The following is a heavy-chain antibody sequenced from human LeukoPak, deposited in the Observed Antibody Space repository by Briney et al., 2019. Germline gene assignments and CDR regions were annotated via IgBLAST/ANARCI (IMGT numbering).Heavy chain of an antibody. Sequence: SETLSLTCTVSGGSNSSYYWSWIRQPPGKGLEWIGYIYYSGSTNYNPSLKSRVTISVDTSKNQFSLKLSSVTAADTAVYYCARHRDIGYYYYGMDVWGQGTTVTVSS. V-gene: IGHV4-59*08. CDR1: GGSNSSYY. J-gene: IGHJ6*02. CDR3: ARHRDIGYYYYGMDV. D-gene: IGHD5-12*01. CDR2: IYYSGST.